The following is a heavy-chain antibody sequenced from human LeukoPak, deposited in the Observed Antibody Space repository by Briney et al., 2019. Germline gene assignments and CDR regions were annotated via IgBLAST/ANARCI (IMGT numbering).Heavy chain of an antibody. CDR2: IFSHDDE. CDR3: AHSMIYVAPRVFDY. Sequence: ESAQTLVNPTQTLTLTCTFSGFSLSPRAVGVGWVRQPPGKALEWLAVIFSHDDEFNSSSLKTRLTITKDTSKNQVVLTMINVDPVDTATYHCAHSMIYVAPRVFDYWGPGTLVTVSS. CDR1: GFSLSPRAVG. J-gene: IGHJ4*02. V-gene: IGHV2-5*01. D-gene: IGHD3/OR15-3a*01.